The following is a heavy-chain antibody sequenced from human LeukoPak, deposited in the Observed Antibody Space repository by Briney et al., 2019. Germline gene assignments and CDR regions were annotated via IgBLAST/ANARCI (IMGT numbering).Heavy chain of an antibody. CDR1: GGSISSHY. V-gene: IGHV4-59*11. D-gene: IGHD3-3*01. Sequence: PSETLSLTCTVSGGSISSHYWSWIRQPPGKGLEWIGYIYYSGSTNYNPSLKSRVTISVDTSKNQFSLKLSSVTAADTAVYYCARDYDFWSGYQGVRNYYMDVWGKGTTVTVSS. CDR2: IYYSGST. J-gene: IGHJ6*03. CDR3: ARDYDFWSGYQGVRNYYMDV.